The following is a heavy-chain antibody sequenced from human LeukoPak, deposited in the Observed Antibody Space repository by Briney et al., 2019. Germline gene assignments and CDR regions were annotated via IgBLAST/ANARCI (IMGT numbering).Heavy chain of an antibody. CDR3: ARGRHYCTNGVCYKMDWFDP. J-gene: IGHJ5*02. V-gene: IGHV4-38-2*02. Sequence: PSETLSLTCTVSGYSISSGYYWGWIRQPPGKGLEWIGSIYHSGSTYYNPSLKSRVTISVDTSKNQFSLKLSSVTAADTAVCYCARGRHYCTNGVCYKMDWFDPWGQGTLVTVSS. CDR2: IYHSGST. D-gene: IGHD2-8*01. CDR1: GYSISSGYY.